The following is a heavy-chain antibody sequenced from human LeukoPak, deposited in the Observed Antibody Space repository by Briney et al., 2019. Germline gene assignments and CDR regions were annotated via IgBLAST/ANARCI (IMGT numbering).Heavy chain of an antibody. CDR3: ARTGPATGSDP. D-gene: IGHD1-14*01. CDR1: GYTFTSYA. Sequence: SVKVSCKASGYTFTSYAISWVRQAPGQGLEWMGGIIPIFGTANYAQKFQGRVTITTDESTSTAYMELSSLRSEDTAVYYCARTGPATGSDPWGQGTLVTVSS. V-gene: IGHV1-69*05. CDR2: IIPIFGTA. J-gene: IGHJ5*02.